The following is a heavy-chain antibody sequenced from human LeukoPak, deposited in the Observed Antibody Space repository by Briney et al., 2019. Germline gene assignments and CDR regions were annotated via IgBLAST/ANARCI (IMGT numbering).Heavy chain of an antibody. Sequence: SETLSLTCTVSGGSISSYYWSWIRQPAGKGLEWIGRLYTSGSTNYNPSLKSRVTMSLDTSKNQFSLKLSSVTAADTAMYYCAREGHYNFWSGMGVDWFDPWGQGTLVTVSS. J-gene: IGHJ5*02. CDR3: AREGHYNFWSGMGVDWFDP. CDR1: GGSISSYY. D-gene: IGHD3-3*01. V-gene: IGHV4-4*07. CDR2: LYTSGST.